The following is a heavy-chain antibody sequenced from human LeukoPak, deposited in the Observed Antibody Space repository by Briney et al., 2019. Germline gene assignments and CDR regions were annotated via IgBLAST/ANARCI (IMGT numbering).Heavy chain of an antibody. CDR3: AREAKVGGALQY. Sequence: GGSLRLSCAASGFIFSDYWMHWVRQAPGRGLVWVSRINTDGGFTRYADSVQGRFIISRDTAKNTLFLQMNSLRAEDTAVYYCAREAKVGGALQYWGQGILVTVSS. D-gene: IGHD1-26*01. CDR2: INTDGGFT. V-gene: IGHV3-74*01. J-gene: IGHJ4*02. CDR1: GFIFSDYW.